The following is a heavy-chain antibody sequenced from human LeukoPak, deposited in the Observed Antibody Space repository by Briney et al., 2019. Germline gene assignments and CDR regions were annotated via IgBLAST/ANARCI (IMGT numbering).Heavy chain of an antibody. CDR2: IKQDGSEE. D-gene: IGHD6-13*01. J-gene: IGHJ1*01. Sequence: GGSLRLSCAASGFTFTSYWMSWVRQAPGKELEWVANIKQDGSEEYYVDSVKGRFTISRDNAKNSLYLQMNSLRVEDTAVYYCARGGAGRGYFQHWGQGTLVTVSS. CDR1: GFTFTSYW. V-gene: IGHV3-7*03. CDR3: ARGGAGRGYFQH.